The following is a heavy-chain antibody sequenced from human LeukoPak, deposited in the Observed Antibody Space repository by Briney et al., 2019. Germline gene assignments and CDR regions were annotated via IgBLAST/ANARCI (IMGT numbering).Heavy chain of an antibody. CDR1: GGSFSGYY. D-gene: IGHD3-22*01. Sequence: SETLSLTCAVYGGSFSGYYWSWIRQPPGKGLEWIGEINHSGSTNYNPSLKSRVTISVDTSKNQFSLKLSSVTAADTAVYYCARDDYYYDSSDYYLGSFDYWGQGTLVTVSS. CDR3: ARDDYYYDSSDYYLGSFDY. V-gene: IGHV4-34*01. CDR2: INHSGST. J-gene: IGHJ4*02.